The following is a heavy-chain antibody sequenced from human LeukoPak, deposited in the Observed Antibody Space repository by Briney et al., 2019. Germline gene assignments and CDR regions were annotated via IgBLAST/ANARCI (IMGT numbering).Heavy chain of an antibody. CDR2: INSNTGGT. Sequence: ASVKVSCKASEYTFIGSFMHWVRQAPGQGLEWMGWINSNTGGTRFAQKFQDRVTMTRDTSISTVYMELSSLRFDDTGVYYCVRADPVDYWGQGTHITVSS. V-gene: IGHV1-2*02. J-gene: IGHJ4*02. CDR1: EYTFIGSF. CDR3: VRADPVDY.